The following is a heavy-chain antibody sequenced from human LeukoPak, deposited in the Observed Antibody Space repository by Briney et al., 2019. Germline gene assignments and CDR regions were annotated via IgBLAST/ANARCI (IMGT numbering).Heavy chain of an antibody. D-gene: IGHD2-2*01. V-gene: IGHV4-34*01. CDR1: GGSFSGYH. J-gene: IGHJ4*02. CDR3: ARGVSRFVVVVPAARSRHFDY. Sequence: SETLSLTCAVYGGSFSGYHWSWIRQPPGKGLEWIGEINHSGSTNYNPSLKSRVTISVDTSKNQFSLKLSSVTAADTAVYYCARGVSRFVVVVPAARSRHFDYWGQGTLVTVSS. CDR2: INHSGST.